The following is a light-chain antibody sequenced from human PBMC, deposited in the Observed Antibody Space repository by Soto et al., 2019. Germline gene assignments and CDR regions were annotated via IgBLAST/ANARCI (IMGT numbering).Light chain of an antibody. CDR1: SSDVGGYNY. V-gene: IGLV2-8*01. Sequence: QSALTQPPSASGSPGQSVTISCTGTSSDVGGYNYVSWYQQHPGKAPKLIIYEVNKRPSGVPDRFSGSKSGNMASLTVSGLQPEDEADYYCNSYAGSNRKIFGGGTKVTVL. CDR2: EVN. J-gene: IGLJ2*01. CDR3: NSYAGSNRKI.